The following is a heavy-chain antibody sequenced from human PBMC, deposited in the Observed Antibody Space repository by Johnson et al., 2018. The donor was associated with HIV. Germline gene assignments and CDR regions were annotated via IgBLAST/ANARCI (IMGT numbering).Heavy chain of an antibody. V-gene: IGHV3-23*04. J-gene: IGHJ3*02. CDR3: AKGWEGVTSGDAFDI. CDR1: GFTFSSYA. D-gene: IGHD2-21*02. CDR2: ISGNGGTT. Sequence: MLLVESGGGLGQPGGSLRLSCAASGFTFSSYAMTWVRQAPGKGLEWVSSISGNGGTTYYADSVKGRFTISRDNSKNTLYLQMNSLRAEDTAVYYCAKGWEGVTSGDAFDIWGQETMVTVSS.